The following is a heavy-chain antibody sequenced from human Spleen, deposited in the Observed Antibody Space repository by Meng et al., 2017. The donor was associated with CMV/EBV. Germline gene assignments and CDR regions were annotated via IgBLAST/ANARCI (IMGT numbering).Heavy chain of an antibody. CDR2: INSDGSST. V-gene: IGHV3-74*01. Sequence: GESLKISCAASGFTFSSYAMHWVRQAPGKGLVWVSRINSDGSSTTNADSVKGRFTISRDNAKNTLYLQMNSLRAEDTAVYFCAKEGTDFWSGKHHGMDVWGQGTTVTVSS. CDR1: GFTFSSYA. J-gene: IGHJ6*02. D-gene: IGHD3-3*01. CDR3: AKEGTDFWSGKHHGMDV.